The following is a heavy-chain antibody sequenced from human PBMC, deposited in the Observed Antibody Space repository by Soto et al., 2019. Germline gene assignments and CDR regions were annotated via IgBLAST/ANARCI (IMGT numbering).Heavy chain of an antibody. CDR1: GGSISSGGYS. J-gene: IGHJ5*02. V-gene: IGHV4-30-2*01. CDR2: IYHSGST. Sequence: PSETLSLTCAVSGGSISSGGYSWSWIRQPPGKGLEWIGYIYHSGSTYYNPSLKSRVTISVDRSKNQFSLKLSSVTAADTAVYYCARGAYSSPTPWFDPWGQGTLVTVSS. D-gene: IGHD6-13*01. CDR3: ARGAYSSPTPWFDP.